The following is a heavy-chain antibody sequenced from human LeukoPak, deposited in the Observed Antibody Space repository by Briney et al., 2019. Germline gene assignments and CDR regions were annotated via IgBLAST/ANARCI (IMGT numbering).Heavy chain of an antibody. CDR2: IYQSGTT. CDR1: GDSITSGTYS. Sequence: SETLSLTCAVSGDSITSGTYSWSWIRQPPGKGLEWIGYIYQSGTTFYNLSLRSRVAISVDTSKNQFSLKLSSVTAADTAVYYCARMAVRGVGGFDYWGQGTLVTVSS. V-gene: IGHV4-30-2*01. CDR3: ARMAVRGVGGFDY. D-gene: IGHD3-10*01. J-gene: IGHJ4*02.